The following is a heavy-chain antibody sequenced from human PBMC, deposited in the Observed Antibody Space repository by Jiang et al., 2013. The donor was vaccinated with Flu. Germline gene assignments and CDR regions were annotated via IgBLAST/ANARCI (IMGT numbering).Heavy chain of an antibody. CDR1: GYTFIDYY. J-gene: IGHJ4*01. CDR3: AREVGATDY. CDR2: IHPSGGTT. D-gene: IGHD1-26*01. V-gene: IGHV1-46*01. Sequence: VQLVESGAEVKKPGASVKVSCKTSGYTFIDYYMHWVRQAPGQGLEWMGIIHPSGGTTTYAQKFQGRVTMTRDTSTSTVYMELSSLKSEDTAVYYCAREVGATDYWGQGTLVTV.